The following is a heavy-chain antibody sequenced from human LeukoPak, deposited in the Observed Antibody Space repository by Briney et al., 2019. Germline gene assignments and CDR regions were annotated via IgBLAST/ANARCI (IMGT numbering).Heavy chain of an antibody. J-gene: IGHJ6*02. CDR3: AKQHYGDYVLPSMDV. CDR2: ISASGGST. D-gene: IGHD4-17*01. Sequence: GGSLRLSCAASGFTFSSYAMNWVRQAPGKGLEWVSAISASGGSTYYADSVKGRFTISRDNSKNTLYLQMNSLRAEDTAVYYCAKQHYGDYVLPSMDVWGQGTTVTVSS. V-gene: IGHV3-23*01. CDR1: GFTFSSYA.